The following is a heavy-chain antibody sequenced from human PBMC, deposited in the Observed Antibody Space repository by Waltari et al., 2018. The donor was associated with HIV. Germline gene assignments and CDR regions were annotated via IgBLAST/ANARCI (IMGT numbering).Heavy chain of an antibody. D-gene: IGHD1-7*01. CDR3: ARDYELLYYYYGMDV. CDR1: GGPCSRYA. CDR2: IIPIFGTA. J-gene: IGHJ6*02. Sequence: QVQLVQSAAEVKRTGASVKVSCKDYGGPCSRYAVSWVRQAAGQGLEWMGGIIPIFGTANYAQKFQCRVTITADESTSTAYMELSSLRSEDTAVYYCARDYELLYYYYGMDVWGQGTTVTVSS. V-gene: IGHV1-69*01.